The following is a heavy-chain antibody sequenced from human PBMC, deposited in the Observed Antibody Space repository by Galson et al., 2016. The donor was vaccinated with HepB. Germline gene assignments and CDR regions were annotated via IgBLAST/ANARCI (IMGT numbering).Heavy chain of an antibody. CDR3: ARGVSKYNSGWYFDY. CDR2: IWFDGTND. J-gene: IGHJ4*02. CDR1: GFTFSSYT. D-gene: IGHD6-19*01. V-gene: IGHV3-30-3*01. Sequence: SLRLSCAASGFTFSSYTMHWARQAPGKGLEWVAVIWFDGTNDYYADSVKGRFTISRDHAKNTLYLQMNSLRAEDTAVYYGARGVSKYNSGWYFDYWGQGTLVTVSS.